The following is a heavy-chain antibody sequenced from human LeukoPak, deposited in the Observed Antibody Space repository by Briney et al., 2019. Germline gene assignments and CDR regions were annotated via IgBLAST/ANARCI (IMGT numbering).Heavy chain of an antibody. V-gene: IGHV3-53*01. CDR2: IYSDNT. D-gene: IGHD1-1*01. CDR3: ARQTGTPLPSIFDY. CDR1: GFTVSSNS. J-gene: IGHJ4*02. Sequence: PGGSLRLSCTVSGFTVSSNSMSWVRQAPGKGLEWVSFIYSDNTHYSDSVKGRFTISRDNSKNTLYLQMNSLRAEDTAVYYCARQTGTPLPSIFDYWGQGTLVTVSS.